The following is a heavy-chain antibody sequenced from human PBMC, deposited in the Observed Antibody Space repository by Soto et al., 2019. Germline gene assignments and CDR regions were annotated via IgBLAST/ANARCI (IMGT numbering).Heavy chain of an antibody. D-gene: IGHD2-15*01. CDR2: IIPIFGTA. CDR1: GGTFSSYA. V-gene: IGHV1-69*13. J-gene: IGHJ6*02. Sequence: GASVKVSCKASGGTFSSYAISWVRQAPGQGLEWMGGIIPIFGTANYAQKFQGRVTITADESTSTAYMELSSLRSEDTAVYYCARDWRYSSPQYYGMDVWGQGTTVTVSS. CDR3: ARDWRYSSPQYYGMDV.